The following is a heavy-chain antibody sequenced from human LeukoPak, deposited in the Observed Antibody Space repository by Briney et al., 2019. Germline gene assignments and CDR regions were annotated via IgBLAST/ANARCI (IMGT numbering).Heavy chain of an antibody. CDR2: IYSGGNT. V-gene: IGHV3-53*01. D-gene: IGHD3-16*01. CDR1: GFTVSSNF. J-gene: IGHJ4*02. Sequence: GGSLRLSCADSGFTVSSNFMSWVRQAPGKGLEWVSVIYSGGNTYYADSVKGRFTISRDNSKNTLYLESNSLRAEDTAVYYCARGHPYYDASTSYSYYFDYWGQGTLVTVSS. CDR3: ARGHPYYDASTSYSYYFDY.